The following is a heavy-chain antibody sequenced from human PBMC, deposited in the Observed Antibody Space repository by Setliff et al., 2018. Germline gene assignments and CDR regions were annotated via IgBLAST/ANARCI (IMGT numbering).Heavy chain of an antibody. CDR3: TRSRAPSVVLAADFDF. J-gene: IGHJ4*02. V-gene: IGHV1-18*01. D-gene: IGHD2-21*01. CDR2: ISTYTANT. CDR1: GYTFTTYA. Sequence: ASVKVSCKASGYTFTTYAMGWMRQAPGQGLEWMGWISTYTANTKYAQRFQGRVTMTTDTSTSTVYMELRSLTSDDTAVYYCTRSRAPSVVLAADFDFWGQGTPVTVSS.